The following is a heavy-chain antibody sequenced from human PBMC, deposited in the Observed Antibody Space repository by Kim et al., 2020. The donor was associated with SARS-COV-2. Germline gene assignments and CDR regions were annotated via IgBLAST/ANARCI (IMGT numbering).Heavy chain of an antibody. CDR2: IYYSGST. Sequence: SETLSLTCTVSGGSISSGDYYWSWIRQPPGKGLEWIGYIYYSGSTYYNPSHKSLVTISVDTSKNQFSLKLSSVTAADTGVYYCAGAKGDYDSSGYPPGDYWGEGPLVTVSS. V-gene: IGHV4-30-4*01. CDR3: AGAKGDYDSSGYPPGDY. J-gene: IGHJ4*02. D-gene: IGHD3-22*01. CDR1: GGSISSGDYY.